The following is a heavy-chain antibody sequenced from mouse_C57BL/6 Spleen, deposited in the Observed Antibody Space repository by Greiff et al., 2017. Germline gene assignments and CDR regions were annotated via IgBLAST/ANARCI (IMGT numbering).Heavy chain of an antibody. J-gene: IGHJ2*01. CDR1: GYTFTSYW. V-gene: IGHV1-50*01. D-gene: IGHD1-1*01. CDR2: IDPSDSYT. CDR3: ATYDYGSSYVGY. Sequence: QVQLQQPGAELVKPGASVKLSCKASGYTFTSYWMQWVKQRPGQGLEWIGEIDPSDSYTNYNQEFKGKATLTVDTSSSTAYMQLSSLTSEDSAVYDCATYDYGSSYVGYWGQGTTLTVSS.